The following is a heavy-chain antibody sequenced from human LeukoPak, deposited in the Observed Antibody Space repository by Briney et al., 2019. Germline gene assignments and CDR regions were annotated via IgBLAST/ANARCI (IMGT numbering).Heavy chain of an antibody. J-gene: IGHJ4*02. D-gene: IGHD3-16*02. V-gene: IGHV3-53*01. CDR1: GPIVSTNY. CDR2: LYVNENR. Sequence: PGGSLRLSCAVSGPIVSTNYMSWVRQAPGKGLEWISILYVNENRYYADSVKGRFIISRDTSKNTLYLQMNSLRAEDTAMYYCVRVWELSYDYWGQGILVTVSS. CDR3: VRVWELSYDY.